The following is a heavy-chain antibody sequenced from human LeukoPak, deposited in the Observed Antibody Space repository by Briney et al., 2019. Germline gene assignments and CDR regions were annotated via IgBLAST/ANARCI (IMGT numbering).Heavy chain of an antibody. J-gene: IGHJ4*02. Sequence: PSETLSLTCTVSGGAIISDNFYWGWVRQPPGKGLEWVGSINYSGTTYYNPSLRSRVSISVDTSRTQFFLRLNSVTAADTAVYYCGRLFDSWGQGTLVTVSS. V-gene: IGHV4-39*01. CDR2: INYSGTT. CDR1: GGAIISDNFY. CDR3: GRLFDS.